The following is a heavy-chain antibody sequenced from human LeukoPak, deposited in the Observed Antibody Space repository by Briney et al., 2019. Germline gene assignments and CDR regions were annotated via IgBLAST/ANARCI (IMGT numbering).Heavy chain of an antibody. Sequence: GGSLRLSCAASGFTFSNYVMHWVRQAPGKGLEWVAVMAHDGSKTYYADSVKGRFTISRDNSKNTLYLQMNSLRVEDTAVYYCARDKSYHGSGSCLDYWGQGTLVTVSS. CDR1: GFTFSNYV. V-gene: IGHV3-30*03. CDR2: MAHDGSKT. D-gene: IGHD3-10*01. CDR3: ARDKSYHGSGSCLDY. J-gene: IGHJ4*02.